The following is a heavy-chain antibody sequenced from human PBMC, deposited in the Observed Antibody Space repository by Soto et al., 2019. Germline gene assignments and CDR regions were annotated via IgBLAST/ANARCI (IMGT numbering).Heavy chain of an antibody. J-gene: IGHJ4*02. CDR2: ISYDGSNK. CDR3: AKARATFDY. D-gene: IGHD5-12*01. CDR1: GFTFSSYG. Sequence: GGSLILSCAASGFTFSSYGMHWVRQAPGKGLEWVAVISYDGSNKYYADSVKGRFTISRDNSKNTLYLQMNSLRAEDTAVYYCAKARATFDYWGQGTLVTVSS. V-gene: IGHV3-30*18.